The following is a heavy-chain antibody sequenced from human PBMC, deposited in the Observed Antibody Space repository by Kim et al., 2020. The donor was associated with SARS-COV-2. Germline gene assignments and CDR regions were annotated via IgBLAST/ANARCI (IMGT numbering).Heavy chain of an antibody. V-gene: IGHV1-18*01. CDR1: GYTFTSYG. CDR3: ARDPIWFGELFYYYYGMDV. J-gene: IGHJ6*02. D-gene: IGHD3-10*01. CDR2: ISAYNGNT. Sequence: ASVKVSCKASGYTFTSYGISWVRQATGQGLEWMGWISAYNGNTNYAQKLQGRVTMTTDTSTSTAYMELRSLRSDDTAVYYCARDPIWFGELFYYYYGMDVWGQGTTVTVSS.